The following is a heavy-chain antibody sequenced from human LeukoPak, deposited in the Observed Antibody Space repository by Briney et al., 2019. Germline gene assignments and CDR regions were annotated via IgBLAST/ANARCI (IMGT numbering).Heavy chain of an antibody. CDR3: AKEERDGDYGSY. CDR2: ISGSGGST. V-gene: IGHV3-23*01. J-gene: IGHJ4*02. D-gene: IGHD4-17*01. CDR1: GFTFSSYA. Sequence: GGSLRLSCAASGFTFSSYAMSWVRQAPGKGPEWVSAISGSGGSTYYADSVKGRFTISRGNSKNTLYLQMNSLRAEDTAVYYCAKEERDGDYGSYWGQGALVTVSS.